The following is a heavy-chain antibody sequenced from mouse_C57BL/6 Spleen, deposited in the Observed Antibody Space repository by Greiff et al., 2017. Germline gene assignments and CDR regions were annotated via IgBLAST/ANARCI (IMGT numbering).Heavy chain of an antibody. CDR1: GYTFTDYY. J-gene: IGHJ2*01. D-gene: IGHD1-1*01. V-gene: IGHV1-18*01. CDR3: ARGATVALDY. Sequence: VQLQPSGPELVKPGASVKIPCKASGYTFTDYYMDWVKQSHGKSLEWIGDINPNNGGTIYNQKFKGKATLTVDKSSSTAYMELRSLTSEDTAVYYCARGATVALDYWGQGTTLTVSS. CDR2: INPNNGGT.